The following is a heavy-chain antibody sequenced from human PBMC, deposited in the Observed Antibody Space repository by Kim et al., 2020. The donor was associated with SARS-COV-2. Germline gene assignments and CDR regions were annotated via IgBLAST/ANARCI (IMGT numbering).Heavy chain of an antibody. CDR2: ISYDGSNK. CDR3: AKDFLDSGWYRTSDY. V-gene: IGHV3-30*18. J-gene: IGHJ4*02. Sequence: GGSLRLSCAASGFTFSSYGMHWVRQAPGKGLEWVAVISYDGSNKDYADSVKGLFTISRDNSKNTLYLQMNSLRAEDTAVYYCAKDFLDSGWYRTSDYWGQGTLVTVSS. D-gene: IGHD6-19*01. CDR1: GFTFSSYG.